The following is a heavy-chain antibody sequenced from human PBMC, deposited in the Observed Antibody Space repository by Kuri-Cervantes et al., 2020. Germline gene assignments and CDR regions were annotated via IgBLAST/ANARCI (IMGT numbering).Heavy chain of an antibody. Sequence: GGSLRLSCAASGFTFSSYGMHWVRQAPGKGLEWVAVIWYDGSNKYYADSVKGRFTISRDNSKNTLYLQMNSLRAEDTAVYYCARDLSQQWRHYYGMDVWGQGTTVTVSS. J-gene: IGHJ6*02. D-gene: IGHD6-19*01. CDR2: IWYDGSNK. CDR3: ARDLSQQWRHYYGMDV. V-gene: IGHV3-33*01. CDR1: GFTFSSYG.